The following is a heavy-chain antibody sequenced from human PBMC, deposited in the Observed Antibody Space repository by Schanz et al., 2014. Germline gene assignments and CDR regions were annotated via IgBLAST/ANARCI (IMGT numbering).Heavy chain of an antibody. CDR1: GFTFSTHA. Sequence: EVQLVESGGGVVQPGRSLRLSCAASGFTFSTHAMHWVRQPPGRGLEWVSYIGNGGVTIYYADSVKGRFTISRDNSKNSLYLQMNSLRAEDTAVYYCARIGGSVFDYWAQGTLVTVSS. CDR3: ARIGGSVFDY. J-gene: IGHJ4*02. D-gene: IGHD3-10*01. CDR2: IGNGGVTI. V-gene: IGHV3-48*03.